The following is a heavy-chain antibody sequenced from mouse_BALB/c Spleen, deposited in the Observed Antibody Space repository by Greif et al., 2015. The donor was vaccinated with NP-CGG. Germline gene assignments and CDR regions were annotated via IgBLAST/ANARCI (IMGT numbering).Heavy chain of an antibody. V-gene: IGHV1-7*01. CDR2: INPNSDYT. Sequence: VQLQQSGAELAKPGASVKMSCKAFGYTFTNYWMHWVKQRPGQGLEWIGFINPNSDYTDYNQNFKDKATLTADKSSSRADVQLRGLACEGSAVCYCATGGGYFFDYWGQGTALAVSS. CDR3: ATGGGYFFDY. CDR1: GYTFTNYW. J-gene: IGHJ2*01.